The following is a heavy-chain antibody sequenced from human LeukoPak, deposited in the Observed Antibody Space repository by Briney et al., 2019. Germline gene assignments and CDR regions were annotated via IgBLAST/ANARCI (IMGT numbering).Heavy chain of an antibody. Sequence: GGSLRLSCTASRFTFSSYAMTWVRQAPGKGLAWVSTISGSGGSTYYADSVKGRFTISRDNSKNTLYLQMNSLRAEDTAVYYCAKRHYYDSSGYLDYWGQGTLVTVSS. D-gene: IGHD3-22*01. J-gene: IGHJ4*02. V-gene: IGHV3-23*01. CDR3: AKRHYYDSSGYLDY. CDR1: RFTFSSYA. CDR2: ISGSGGST.